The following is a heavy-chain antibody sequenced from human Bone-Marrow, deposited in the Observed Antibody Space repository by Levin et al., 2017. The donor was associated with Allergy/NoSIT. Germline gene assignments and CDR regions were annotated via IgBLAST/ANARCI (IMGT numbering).Heavy chain of an antibody. CDR2: ISSSSSYI. J-gene: IGHJ6*02. D-gene: IGHD2-2*01. CDR3: ARDTGYCSSTSCFEYYYYGMDV. CDR1: GFPFRSSS. Sequence: LSLTCAASGFPFRSSSMNWVRQAPGKGLEWVSSISSSSSYIYYADSVKGRFTISRDNAKNSLYLQMNSLRAEDTAVYYCARDTGYCSSTSCFEYYYYGMDVWGQGTTVTVSS. V-gene: IGHV3-21*01.